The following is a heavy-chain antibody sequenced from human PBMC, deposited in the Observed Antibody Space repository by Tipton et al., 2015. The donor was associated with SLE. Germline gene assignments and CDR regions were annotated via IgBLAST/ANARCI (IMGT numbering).Heavy chain of an antibody. CDR3: ARVSGSYLYYYYYYMDV. J-gene: IGHJ6*03. CDR1: GGSFSGYY. CDR2: INHSGST. V-gene: IGHV4-34*01. Sequence: TLSLTCAVYGGSFSGYYWSWIRQPPGKGLEWIGEINHSGSTNYNPSLKSRVTISVDTSKNQFSLKLSSATAADTAVYFCARVSGSYLYYYYYYMDVWGKGTTVTVSS. D-gene: IGHD1-26*01.